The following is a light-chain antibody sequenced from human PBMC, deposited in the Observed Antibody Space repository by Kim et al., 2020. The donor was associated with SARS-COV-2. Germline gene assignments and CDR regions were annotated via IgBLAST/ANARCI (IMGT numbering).Light chain of an antibody. CDR2: AAS. J-gene: IGKJ5*01. V-gene: IGKV1-39*01. Sequence: VGDRVTITCRASQSISSYLNWYQQKPGKAPKILIDAASSLQSGVPSRFSGSGSGTDFTLTRSSLQPEDFATYYGQQSYSTPSITSGQGTRLEIK. CDR1: QSISSY. CDR3: QQSYSTPSIT.